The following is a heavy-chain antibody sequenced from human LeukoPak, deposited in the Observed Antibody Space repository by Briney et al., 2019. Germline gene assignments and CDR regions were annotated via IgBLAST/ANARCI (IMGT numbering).Heavy chain of an antibody. J-gene: IGHJ4*02. Sequence: SETLSLTCTVSGGSISSSSYYWGWIRQPPGKGLEWIGSIYYSGSTYYNPSLESRVTISVDTSKNQFSLKLSSVTAADTAVYYCARRESVVAARVDYWGQGTLVTVSS. D-gene: IGHD6-6*01. CDR1: GGSISSSSYY. CDR2: IYYSGST. V-gene: IGHV4-39*01. CDR3: ARRESVVAARVDY.